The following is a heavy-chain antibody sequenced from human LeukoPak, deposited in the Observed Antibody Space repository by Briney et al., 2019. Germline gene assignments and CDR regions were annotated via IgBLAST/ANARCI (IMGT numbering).Heavy chain of an antibody. J-gene: IGHJ4*02. Sequence: GGSVRLSCAASGFTFSTYGMSWVRQAPGKGLEWVSAIGGSGGGTYYADSVKGRFTISRDNSKNTLYLQMNSLRAEDTAVYCCARGVRIAVAGNIDYWGQGTLVTVSS. D-gene: IGHD6-19*01. V-gene: IGHV3-23*01. CDR3: ARGVRIAVAGNIDY. CDR1: GFTFSTYG. CDR2: IGGSGGGT.